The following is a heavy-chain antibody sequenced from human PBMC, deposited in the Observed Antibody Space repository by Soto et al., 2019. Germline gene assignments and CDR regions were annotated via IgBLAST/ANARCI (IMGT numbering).Heavy chain of an antibody. CDR1: GGSISSSSYY. V-gene: IGHV4-39*01. CDR3: ARLDGGYYYGMDV. CDR2: IYYSGST. J-gene: IGHJ6*02. Sequence: PSETLSLTCTVSGGSISSSSYYWGWIRQPPGKGLEWIGSIYYSGSTYYNQSLKSRVTKSVDTSKYQFSLKLSSVTAADTAVYYCARLDGGYYYGMDVWGQGTMVTVSS.